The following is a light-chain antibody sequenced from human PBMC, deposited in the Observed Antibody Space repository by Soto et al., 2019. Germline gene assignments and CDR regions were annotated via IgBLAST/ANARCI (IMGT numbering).Light chain of an antibody. CDR1: QSVSSSY. Sequence: EIVLTQSPGTLSLSPGESATLSCRASQSVSSSYLAWYQQKPGQAPRLLIYGASSRATGIPDRSSGSGSGTDFTLTISRMEPYDFSVYYCEQYGSSLWPFGQGTKV. V-gene: IGKV3-20*01. CDR3: EQYGSSLWP. CDR2: GAS. J-gene: IGKJ1*01.